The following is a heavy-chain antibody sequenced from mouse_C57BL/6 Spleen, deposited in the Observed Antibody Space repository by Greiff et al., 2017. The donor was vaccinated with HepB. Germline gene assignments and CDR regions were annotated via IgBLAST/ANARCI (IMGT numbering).Heavy chain of an antibody. D-gene: IGHD3-1*01. CDR2: IDPSDSYT. CDR1: GYTFTSYW. J-gene: IGHJ3*01. Sequence: QVQLQQPGAELVMPGASVKLSCKASGYTFTSYWMHWVKQRPGQGLEWIGEIDPSDSYTNYNQKFKGKSTLTVDKSSSTAYMQLSSLTSEDSAVYYCARLGYQNWFAYWGQGTLVTVSA. CDR3: ARLGYQNWFAY. V-gene: IGHV1-69*01.